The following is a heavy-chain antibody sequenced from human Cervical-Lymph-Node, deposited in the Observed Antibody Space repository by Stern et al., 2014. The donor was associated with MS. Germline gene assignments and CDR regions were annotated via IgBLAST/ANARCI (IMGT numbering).Heavy chain of an antibody. CDR1: GGSFTSGHYY. Sequence: QLQLQESGPGLVKPSQTLSLTCTVSGGSFTSGHYYWSWIRQPAGKGLEWIGRIYNSGSAMYNPSLESRVTTSGDTSKRQFSVRRSSVTAADTAVYYCARSEFGVPRHWGQGTLVIVSS. J-gene: IGHJ4*02. CDR2: IYNSGSA. V-gene: IGHV4-61*02. CDR3: ARSEFGVPRH. D-gene: IGHD3-3*01.